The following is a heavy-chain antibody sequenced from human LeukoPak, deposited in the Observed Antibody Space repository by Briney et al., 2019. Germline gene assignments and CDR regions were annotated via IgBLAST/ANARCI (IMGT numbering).Heavy chain of an antibody. CDR1: GFTVGSNY. CDR3: ARDMELSA. V-gene: IGHV3-53*01. D-gene: IGHD3-16*02. CDR2: IYSGGST. J-gene: IGHJ3*01. Sequence: GSLRLSCAASGFTVGSNYMIWVRQAPGKGLEWVSVIYSGGSTYYADSVKGRFTISRDNSQDTLYLQIHSLRAENTAMYYFARDMELSAWGLGTMVTVYS.